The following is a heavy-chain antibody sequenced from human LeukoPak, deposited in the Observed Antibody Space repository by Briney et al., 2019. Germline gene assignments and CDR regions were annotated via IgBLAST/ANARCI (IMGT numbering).Heavy chain of an antibody. CDR2: INQDEI. Sequence: PGGSLRLSCVASGFTFSSSWMSWVRQGPGKGLQWVASINQDEIHYVDAVKGRFAISRDNAKTSLYLQMNSLRAEDTAVYYCARDLSGIAGYTYGRGIDYWGQGTLVTVSS. V-gene: IGHV3-7*01. CDR1: GFTFSSSW. D-gene: IGHD5-18*01. CDR3: ARDLSGIAGYTYGRGIDY. J-gene: IGHJ4*02.